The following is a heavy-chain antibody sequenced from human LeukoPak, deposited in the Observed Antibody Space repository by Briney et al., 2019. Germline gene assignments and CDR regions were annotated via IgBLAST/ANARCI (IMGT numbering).Heavy chain of an antibody. J-gene: IGHJ5*01. CDR2: IHYSGNS. CDR3: VLAPNSNWFDF. CDR1: GDSVSGFY. Sequence: SETLSLTCTVSGDSVSGFYWNWIRQSPGTGLEWIGNIHYSGNSNYNPSLKSRVTMSIDTSRNQFFLKLNSVTAADTAVYYCVLAPNSNWFDFWGQGTQVTVSS. D-gene: IGHD2-8*01. V-gene: IGHV4-59*08.